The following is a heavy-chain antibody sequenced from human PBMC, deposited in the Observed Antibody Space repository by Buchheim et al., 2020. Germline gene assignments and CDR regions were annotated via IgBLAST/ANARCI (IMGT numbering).Heavy chain of an antibody. CDR3: ARDIEVPAASNYYYGMDV. Sequence: QVQLVESGGGVVQPGRSLRLSCAASGFTFSSYAMHWVRQAPGKGLEWVAVISYDGSNKYYADSVKGRFTISRDNSKNTLYLQMNSLRAEDTAVYYCARDIEVPAASNYYYGMDVWGQGTT. CDR2: ISYDGSNK. D-gene: IGHD2-2*01. CDR1: GFTFSSYA. V-gene: IGHV3-30*04. J-gene: IGHJ6*02.